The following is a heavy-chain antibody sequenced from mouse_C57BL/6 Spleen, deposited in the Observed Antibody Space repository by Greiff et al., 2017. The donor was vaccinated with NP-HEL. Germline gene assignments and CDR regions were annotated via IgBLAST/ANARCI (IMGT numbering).Heavy chain of an antibody. CDR2: IDPETGGT. CDR1: GYTFTDYE. D-gene: IGHD2-5*01. CDR3: TRREDYSNYGNYFDY. V-gene: IGHV1-15*01. Sequence: VQLQQSGAELVRPGASVTLSCKASGYTFTDYEMHWVKQTPVHGLEWIGAIDPETGGTAYNQKFKGKAILTADKSSSTAYMELRSLTSEDSAVYYCTRREDYSNYGNYFDYWGQGTTLTVSS. J-gene: IGHJ2*01.